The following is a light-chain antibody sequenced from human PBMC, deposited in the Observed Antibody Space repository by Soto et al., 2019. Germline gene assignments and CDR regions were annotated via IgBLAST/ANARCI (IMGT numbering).Light chain of an antibody. J-gene: IGKJ5*01. V-gene: IGKV1-33*01. Sequence: DIQMTQSPSSLSASVADRVTITCQASQNISNYLSWYQQKAEKAPKLLIYDASNLETGVPSRFSGSGSGTDFTFTISSLQPEDIATYYCQQYDNLPFTFGQGTRLEN. CDR3: QQYDNLPFT. CDR1: QNISNY. CDR2: DAS.